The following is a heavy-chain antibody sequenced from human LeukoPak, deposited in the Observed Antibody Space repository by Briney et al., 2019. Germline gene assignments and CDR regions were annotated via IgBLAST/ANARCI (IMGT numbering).Heavy chain of an antibody. Sequence: SETLSLTCAVSGGSISTGGYSWSWIRQPPGKGLEWIGYIYHSGYTYFNPSLKSRGTVSLDRSKNQFSLKLSSVTAADTAVYYCARGPGSTYFDYWGQGTLATVSS. CDR3: ARGPGSTYFDY. D-gene: IGHD5/OR15-5a*01. V-gene: IGHV4-30-2*01. CDR2: IYHSGYT. J-gene: IGHJ4*02. CDR1: GGSISTGGYS.